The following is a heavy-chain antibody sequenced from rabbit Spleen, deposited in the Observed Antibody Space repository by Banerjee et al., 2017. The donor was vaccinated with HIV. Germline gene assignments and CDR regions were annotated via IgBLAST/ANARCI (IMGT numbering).Heavy chain of an antibody. D-gene: IGHD1-1*01. V-gene: IGHV1S45*01. CDR1: GVSLNDKDV. Sequence: EQLEESGGGLVKPEGSLTLTCKASGVSLNDKDVMCWVRQAPGKGLEWIGCIYTGSTGFTYFASWAKGRFTCSKTSSTTVTLQMTSLTAADTATYFCARDTATSFSSYGMDLWGQGTLVTVS. J-gene: IGHJ6*01. CDR2: IYTGSTGFT. CDR3: ARDTATSFSSYGMDL.